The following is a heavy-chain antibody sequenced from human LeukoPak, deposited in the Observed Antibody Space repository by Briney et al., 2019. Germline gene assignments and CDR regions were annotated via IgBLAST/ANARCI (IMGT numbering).Heavy chain of an antibody. CDR2: ISGSGGST. CDR1: GFTFSSYA. V-gene: IGHV3-23*01. CDR3: AKVLGLGYCSGGSCYSGFDY. J-gene: IGHJ4*02. Sequence: PGGSLRLSCAASGFTFSSYAMSWVRQAPGKGLEWVSSISGSGGSTYYADSVKGRFTISRDNSKNTLSLQMNSLRDEDTAVYYCAKVLGLGYCSGGSCYSGFDYWGQGTLVTVSS. D-gene: IGHD2-15*01.